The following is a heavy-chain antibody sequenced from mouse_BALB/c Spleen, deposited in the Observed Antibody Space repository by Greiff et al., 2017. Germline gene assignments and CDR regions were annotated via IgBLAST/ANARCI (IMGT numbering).Heavy chain of an antibody. CDR3: ARDGSKAWFAY. J-gene: IGHJ3*01. Sequence: VQLQQSGAELAKPGASVKMSCKASGYTFTSYWMHWVKQRPGQGLEWIGYINPSTGYTEYNQKFKDKATLTADKSSSTAYMQLSSLTSEDSAVYYCARDGSKAWFAYWGQGTLVTVSA. CDR2: INPSTGYT. D-gene: IGHD1-1*01. V-gene: IGHV1-7*01. CDR1: GYTFTSYW.